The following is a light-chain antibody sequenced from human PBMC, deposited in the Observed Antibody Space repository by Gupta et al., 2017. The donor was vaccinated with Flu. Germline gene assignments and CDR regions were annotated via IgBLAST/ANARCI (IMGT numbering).Light chain of an antibody. V-gene: IGKV1D-12*01. CDR3: QQENSFPFT. CDR1: QYISSG. Sequence: DIQMTQSPSSVSASVGDRVSITCRASQYISSGLAWYQQKPGTAPKLLISAASTGESGVPSRFSGSGSGTDFTLIINSRQPEDFANYYCQQENSFPFTFGQGTQLEIK. CDR2: AAS. J-gene: IGKJ5*01.